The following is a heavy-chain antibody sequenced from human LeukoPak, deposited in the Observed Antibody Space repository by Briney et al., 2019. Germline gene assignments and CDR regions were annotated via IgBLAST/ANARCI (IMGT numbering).Heavy chain of an antibody. J-gene: IGHJ4*02. Sequence: SVKVSCKASGGTFSSYAISWVRQAPGQGLEWMGGIIPIFGTANYAQKFQGRVTITTDEPTSTAYVELSSLRSEDTAVYYCARETPMITFGGVFDYWGQGTLVTVSS. D-gene: IGHD3-16*01. CDR1: GGTFSSYA. V-gene: IGHV1-69*05. CDR3: ARETPMITFGGVFDY. CDR2: IIPIFGTA.